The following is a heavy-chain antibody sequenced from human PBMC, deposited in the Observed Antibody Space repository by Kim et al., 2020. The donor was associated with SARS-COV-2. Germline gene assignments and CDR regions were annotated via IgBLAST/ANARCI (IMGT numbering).Heavy chain of an antibody. V-gene: IGHV3-23*01. D-gene: IGHD1-26*01. CDR1: GFTFSNYA. CDR3: AKEVGWELLPILNY. J-gene: IGHJ4*02. Sequence: GGSLRLSCAASGFTFSNYAMSWVRQAPGKGLEWVSSISGSGVSTYYADSVKGRFTISRDNSKNTLYLQMNSLRAEDTAVYYCAKEVGWELLPILNYWGQGTLVTVSS. CDR2: ISGSGVST.